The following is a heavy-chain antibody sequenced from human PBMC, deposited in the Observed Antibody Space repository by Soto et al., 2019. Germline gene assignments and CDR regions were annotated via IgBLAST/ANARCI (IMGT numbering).Heavy chain of an antibody. J-gene: IGHJ5*02. Sequence: PSETLSLTCTVSGGSISSGGYYWSWIRQHPGKGLEWIGYIYYSGSTYYNPSLKSRVTISVDTSKNQFSLKLRSVTAADTAASYWSRGDPDTYYVSWSYMXXXXWGQGTLVTVSS. CDR3: SRGDPDTYYVSWSYMXXXX. CDR1: GGSISSGGYY. D-gene: IGHD3-10*01. V-gene: IGHV4-31*03. CDR2: IYYSGST.